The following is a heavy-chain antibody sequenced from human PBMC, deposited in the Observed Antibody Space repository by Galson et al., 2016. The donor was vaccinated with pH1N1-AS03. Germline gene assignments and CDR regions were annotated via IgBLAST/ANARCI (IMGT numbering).Heavy chain of an antibody. CDR1: GFTFSTYW. CDR3: ARMQWLLPQYYFNC. V-gene: IGHV3-7*03. CDR2: INHDGGEK. D-gene: IGHD6-19*01. J-gene: IGHJ4*02. Sequence: SLRLSCAASGFTFSTYWMMWVRQAPGKGPEWVANINHDGGEKYYVDSVKGRFTISRDNAKNSLFLQMDSLRAEDTAVYFCARMQWLLPQYYFNCWGQGTLVTVSS.